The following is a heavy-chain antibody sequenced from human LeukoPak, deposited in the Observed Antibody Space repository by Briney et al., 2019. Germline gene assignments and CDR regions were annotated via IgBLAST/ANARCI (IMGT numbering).Heavy chain of an antibody. CDR1: GGSFSGYY. Sequence: SETLSLTCAVYGGSFSGYYWSWIRQPPGKGLEWIGEINHSGSTNYNPSLKSRVTISVDTSKNQFSLKLSSVTAADTAVYYCARVNPGLRYFGYWGRGTLVTVSS. D-gene: IGHD3-9*01. CDR2: INHSGST. CDR3: ARVNPGLRYFGY. V-gene: IGHV4-34*01. J-gene: IGHJ4*02.